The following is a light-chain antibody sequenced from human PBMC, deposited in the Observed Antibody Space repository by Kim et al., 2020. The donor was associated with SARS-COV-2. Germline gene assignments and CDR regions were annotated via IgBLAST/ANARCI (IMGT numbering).Light chain of an antibody. CDR1: KLGDKY. Sequence: VSPGQTASITCSGDKLGDKYACWYQQKPGQSPVLVMYQDTKRPSGIPERFSGSNSGNTATLTISGTQAMDEADYYCQAWDSSTGVFGTGTKVTVL. CDR2: QDT. J-gene: IGLJ1*01. V-gene: IGLV3-1*01. CDR3: QAWDSSTGV.